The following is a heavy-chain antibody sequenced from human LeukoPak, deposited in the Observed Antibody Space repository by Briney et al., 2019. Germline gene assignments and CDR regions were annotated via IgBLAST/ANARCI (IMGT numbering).Heavy chain of an antibody. V-gene: IGHV3-21*01. CDR3: ARDQDYSYGPPGY. CDR1: GFTFSSYS. J-gene: IGHJ4*02. CDR2: ISSSSSYI. Sequence: GGSLRLSCAASGFTFSSYSMNWVRQAPGRGLEWVSSISSSSSYIYYADSVKGRFTISRDNAKNSLYLQMNSLRAEDTAVYYCARDQDYSYGPPGYWGQGTLVTVSS. D-gene: IGHD5-18*01.